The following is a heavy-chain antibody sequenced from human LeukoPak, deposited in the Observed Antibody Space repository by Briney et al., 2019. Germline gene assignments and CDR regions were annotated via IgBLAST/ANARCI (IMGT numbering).Heavy chain of an antibody. V-gene: IGHV4-39*07. CDR1: GGSISSSSYY. J-gene: IGHJ2*01. CDR3: ARLAGFGVSKPNWYFDL. CDR2: IYYSGST. D-gene: IGHD3-3*01. Sequence: SETLSLTCTVSGGSISSSSYYWGWIRQPPGKGLEWIGSIYYSGSTYYSPSLKSRVTISVDTSKNQFSLKLSSVTAADTAVYYCARLAGFGVSKPNWYFDLWGRGTLVTVSS.